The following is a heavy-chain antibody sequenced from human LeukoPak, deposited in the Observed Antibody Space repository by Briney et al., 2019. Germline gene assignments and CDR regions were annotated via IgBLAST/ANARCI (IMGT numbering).Heavy chain of an antibody. CDR1: GASISSESYY. CDR2: IYNTGST. CDR3: ARDGGGGEDYYYYYYMDV. Sequence: SETLSLTCTVSGASISSESYYWTWIRQPAGKGLEWIGRIYNTGSTKYNPSLKSRVTISIDTSKNQFSLKLSSVTAADTAVYYCARDGGGGEDYYYYYYMDVWGKGTTVTVSS. V-gene: IGHV4-61*02. J-gene: IGHJ6*03. D-gene: IGHD2-21*01.